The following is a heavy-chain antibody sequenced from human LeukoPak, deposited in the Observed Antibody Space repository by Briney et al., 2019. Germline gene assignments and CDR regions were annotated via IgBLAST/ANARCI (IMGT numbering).Heavy chain of an antibody. CDR1: GFTFSSYA. Sequence: PGRSLRLSCAASGFTFSSYAMHWVRQAPGKGLEWVAVISYDGSNKDYADSVKGRFTISRDNSKNTLYLQMNSLRAEDTAVYYCAGSPAMYTSSSYYFDYWGQGTLVTVSS. D-gene: IGHD6-6*01. V-gene: IGHV3-30-3*01. CDR3: AGSPAMYTSSSYYFDY. CDR2: ISYDGSNK. J-gene: IGHJ4*02.